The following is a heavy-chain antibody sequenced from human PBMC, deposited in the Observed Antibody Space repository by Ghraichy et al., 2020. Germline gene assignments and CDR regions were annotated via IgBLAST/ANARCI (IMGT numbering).Heavy chain of an antibody. CDR1: GGTFSSYA. CDR2: IIPIFGTA. D-gene: IGHD5-12*01. CDR3: ARGSGYDYRHYFDY. V-gene: IGHV1-69*13. J-gene: IGHJ4*02. Sequence: SVKVSCKASGGTFSSYAISWVRQAPGQGLEWMGVIIPIFGTANYAQKFQGRVTITADESTSTAYMELSSLRSEDTAVYYCARGSGYDYRHYFDYWGQGTLVNVSS.